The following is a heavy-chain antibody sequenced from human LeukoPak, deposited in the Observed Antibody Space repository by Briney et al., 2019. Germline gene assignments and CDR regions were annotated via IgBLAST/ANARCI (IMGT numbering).Heavy chain of an antibody. CDR3: ATGGAPGGRFEN. CDR1: RFTFAMST. Sequence: GRSLTLSCVVSRFTFAMSTMTWVRQAPGKGQDWVAKTKEDGTEIFYAGSVAGRFTISRDNSKNSLYLRMNSLRVVDTAVYYCATGGAPGGRFENWGQGTLVTVSS. D-gene: IGHD3-16*01. V-gene: IGHV3-7*01. CDR2: TKEDGTEI. J-gene: IGHJ4*02.